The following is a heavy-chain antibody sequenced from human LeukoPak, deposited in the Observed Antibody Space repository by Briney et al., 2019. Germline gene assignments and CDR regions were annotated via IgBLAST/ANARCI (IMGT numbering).Heavy chain of an antibody. V-gene: IGHV4-34*01. J-gene: IGHJ4*02. D-gene: IGHD4-17*01. Sequence: SETLSLTCAVYGGSFSGYYWSWIRQPPGKGLEWIGEINHSGSTNYNPSLKSRVTISVDTSKNQFSPKLSSVTAADTAVYYCARGPRYGDPFDYWGQGTLVTVSS. CDR3: ARGPRYGDPFDY. CDR1: GGSFSGYY. CDR2: INHSGST.